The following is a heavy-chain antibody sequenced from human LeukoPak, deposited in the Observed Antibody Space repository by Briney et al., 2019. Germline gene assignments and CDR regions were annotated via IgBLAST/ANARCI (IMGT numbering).Heavy chain of an antibody. CDR2: IYHSGST. D-gene: IGHD3-16*01. J-gene: IGHJ4*02. Sequence: SETLSLTCAVSGGSISSGGYSWSWIRQPPGKGLEWIGYIYHSGSTYYNPSLKSRVTISVDRSKNQFSLKLSSVTAADTAVYYCAREGIITSYFDYWGQGTLVTVSS. CDR1: GGSISSGGYS. V-gene: IGHV4-30-2*01. CDR3: AREGIITSYFDY.